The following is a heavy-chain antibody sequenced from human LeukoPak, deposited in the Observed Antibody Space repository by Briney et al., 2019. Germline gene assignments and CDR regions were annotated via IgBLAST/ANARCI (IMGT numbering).Heavy chain of an antibody. CDR2: ISGRSSFI. Sequence: PRGSLRLSCVGSRFTFSSYVMNWVRQAPGKGLEWVSAISGRSSFIHYSDSVKGRFTISRDNARNALYLQLSSLRAEDTAIYYCARGQFCGGDCLYFEDWGQGTLVTVSS. CDR1: RFTFSSYV. CDR3: ARGQFCGGDCLYFED. V-gene: IGHV3-21*01. J-gene: IGHJ4*02. D-gene: IGHD2-21*01.